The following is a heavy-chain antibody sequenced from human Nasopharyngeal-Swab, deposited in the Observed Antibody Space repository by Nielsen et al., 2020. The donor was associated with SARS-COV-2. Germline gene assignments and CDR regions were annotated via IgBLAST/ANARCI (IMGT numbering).Heavy chain of an antibody. Sequence: GEALKISCKGSGYSFTSYWIGWVRQMPGKGLEWMGIIYPGDSDTRYSPSFQGQVTISADKSISTAYLQWSSLKASDTAVYYCARSGLVGATFFDYWGQGTLVTVSS. CDR1: GYSFTSYW. D-gene: IGHD1-26*01. CDR2: IYPGDSDT. J-gene: IGHJ4*02. CDR3: ARSGLVGATFFDY. V-gene: IGHV5-51*01.